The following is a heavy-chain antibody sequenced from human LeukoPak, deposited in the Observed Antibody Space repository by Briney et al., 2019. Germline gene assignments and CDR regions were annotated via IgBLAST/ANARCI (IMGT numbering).Heavy chain of an antibody. Sequence: PGGSLRLSCAASGFTVSSNYMSWVREAPGKGLEWVSVIYSGDSTYYADSVKGRFTISRDNSKNTLYLQMNSLRAEDTAVYYCARDKGYAFDYWGQGTLVTVSS. J-gene: IGHJ4*02. D-gene: IGHD5-18*01. V-gene: IGHV3-66*01. CDR2: IYSGDST. CDR1: GFTVSSNY. CDR3: ARDKGYAFDY.